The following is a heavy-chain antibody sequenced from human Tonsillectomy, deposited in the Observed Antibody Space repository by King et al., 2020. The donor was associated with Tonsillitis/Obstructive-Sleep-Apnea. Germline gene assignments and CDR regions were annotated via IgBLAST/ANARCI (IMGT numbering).Heavy chain of an antibody. D-gene: IGHD5-18*01. CDR1: GFSLSTSGMC. V-gene: IGHV2-70*11. J-gene: IGHJ3*02. CDR3: ARIQPRGYSNCPDDAFDI. Sequence: TLKESGPALVKPTQTLTLTCSFSGFSLSTSGMCVSWIRQPPGKALEWLARIDWDDDKHYSTSLKTRLTISKDTSKNQVFLTMTNMDPVDTATYYCARIQPRGYSNCPDDAFDIWGQGTMVTVSS. CDR2: IDWDDDK.